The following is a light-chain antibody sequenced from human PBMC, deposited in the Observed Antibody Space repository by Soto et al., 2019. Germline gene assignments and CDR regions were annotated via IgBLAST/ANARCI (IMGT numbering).Light chain of an antibody. CDR3: SSYTTSETRGLYV. CDR2: EVS. V-gene: IGLV2-14*01. CDR1: SSDIGAYNY. J-gene: IGLJ1*01. Sequence: QSALTQPASVSGSPGQSITISCTGTSSDIGAYNYVSWYQQHPGKAPKLMICEVSNRPSGVANRVSGSKSGNSASLTISGRQAEDGADYYCSSYTTSETRGLYVFGTGTKVTVL.